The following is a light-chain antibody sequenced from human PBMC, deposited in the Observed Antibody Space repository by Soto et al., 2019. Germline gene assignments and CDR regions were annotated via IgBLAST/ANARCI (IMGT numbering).Light chain of an antibody. CDR2: AAS. V-gene: IGKV1-9*01. J-gene: IGKJ5*01. Sequence: DIQLTQSPSFLSASVGDRVTITCRASQGISNYVLWNQQKPGKAPKLLIYAASTLQSGVASRFSGSGSGTEFTLTISSLQPEDFAIYYCQHLDSYPITFGQGTRLEIK. CDR1: QGISNY. CDR3: QHLDSYPIT.